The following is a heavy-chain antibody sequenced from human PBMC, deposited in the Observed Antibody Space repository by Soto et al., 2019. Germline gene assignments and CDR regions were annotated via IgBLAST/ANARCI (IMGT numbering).Heavy chain of an antibody. J-gene: IGHJ5*02. CDR2: ISYDGSDK. CDR3: AKDRGRIADNWFDP. D-gene: IGHD6-13*01. Sequence: QEQLVESGGGVVQPGKSLRLSCAASGFTFSSYGMHWVRQAPGQGLAWVAVISYDGSDKYYSDSVKGRFTISRDDSKNMLYLQMISLRPEDTAVYFCAKDRGRIADNWFDPWGQGTLVTVSS. V-gene: IGHV3-30*18. CDR1: GFTFSSYG.